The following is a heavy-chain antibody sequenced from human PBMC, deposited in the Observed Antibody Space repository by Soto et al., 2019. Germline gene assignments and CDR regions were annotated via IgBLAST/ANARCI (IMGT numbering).Heavy chain of an antibody. D-gene: IGHD3-3*01. V-gene: IGHV3-21*01. CDR1: GFTFSSYS. J-gene: IGHJ5*02. CDR3: ASNPYDFWSGYSNWFDP. CDR2: ISSSSSYI. Sequence: EVQLVESGGGLVKPGGSLRLSCAASGFTFSSYSMNWVRQAPGKGLEWVSSISSSSSYIYYADSVKGRFTISRDNAKNSLYLQMNSLRAEDTAVYYCASNPYDFWSGYSNWFDPWGQGTLVTVSS.